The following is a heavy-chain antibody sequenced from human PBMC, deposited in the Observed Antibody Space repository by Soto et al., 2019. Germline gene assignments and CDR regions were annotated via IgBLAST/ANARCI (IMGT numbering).Heavy chain of an antibody. CDR3: ARPGSVSNWFDP. D-gene: IGHD3-10*01. Sequence: SETLSLTCTVSGGSISSSSYYWGWIRQPPGKGLEWIRSIYYSGSTYYNPSLKSRVTISVDTSKNQFSLKLSSVTAADTAVYYCARPGSVSNWFDPWGQGTLVTVSS. CDR1: GGSISSSSYY. CDR2: IYYSGST. J-gene: IGHJ5*02. V-gene: IGHV4-39*01.